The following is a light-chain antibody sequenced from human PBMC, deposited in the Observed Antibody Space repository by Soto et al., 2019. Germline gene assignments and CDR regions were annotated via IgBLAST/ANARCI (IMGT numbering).Light chain of an antibody. CDR2: SNN. CDR1: SSNIGSNT. J-gene: IGLJ1*01. Sequence: QSVLTQPPSASGTPGQRVTISCSGSSSNIGSNTVNWYQQLPGTAPKLLIYSNNQRPSGVPDRFSGSKSGTSASLAISGLQSEDEADYYCCSYAGSSTPLIFGTGTKVTVL. V-gene: IGLV1-44*01. CDR3: CSYAGSSTPLI.